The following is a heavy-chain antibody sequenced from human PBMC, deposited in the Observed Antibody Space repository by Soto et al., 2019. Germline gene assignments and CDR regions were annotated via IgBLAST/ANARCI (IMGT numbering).Heavy chain of an antibody. J-gene: IGHJ4*02. V-gene: IGHV4-59*08. CDR3: ARLEGSGSYYHRHFAS. D-gene: IGHD3-10*01. CDR2: IDNMGST. CDR1: GGSISSYY. Sequence: QVQLQESGPGLVKPSETLSLTCTVSGGSISSYYWSWIRQPPGKGLEGIGDIDNMGSTNYNPPLKRPVTISXXTXKXXFSRQLSSVTAAATAVYYCARLEGSGSYYHRHFASWGQGTLVTVSS.